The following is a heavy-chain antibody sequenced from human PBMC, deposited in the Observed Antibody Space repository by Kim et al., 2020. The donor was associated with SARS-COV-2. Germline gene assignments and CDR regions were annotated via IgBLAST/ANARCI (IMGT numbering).Heavy chain of an antibody. CDR1: GFTFNSYG. CDR2: INSEGSTS. J-gene: IGHJ2*01. V-gene: IGHV3-74*03. D-gene: IGHD2-15*01. Sequence: GGSLRLSCAASGFTFNSYGMQWVRQAPGKGLVWVSPINSEGSTSKQAGSVKGRSSISRDNAKNILHLQMNRRTADDTAVYFCARDTTYCSGGSCYSNDF. CDR3: ARDTTYCSGGSCYSNDF.